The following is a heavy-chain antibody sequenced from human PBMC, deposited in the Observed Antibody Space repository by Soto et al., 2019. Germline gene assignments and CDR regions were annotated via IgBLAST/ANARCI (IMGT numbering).Heavy chain of an antibody. CDR1: GFAFSTYW. CDR2: INSDGSDT. Sequence: WGSLRLSCAASGFAFSTYWMHWVRQVPGKGLVWVSRINSDGSDTTYADSVKGRFTISRDNAKNTLYLQVNSLRAEDTAVFYCATLAVAGTSGFDYWGQGTLVTVSS. V-gene: IGHV3-74*01. CDR3: ATLAVAGTSGFDY. D-gene: IGHD6-19*01. J-gene: IGHJ4*02.